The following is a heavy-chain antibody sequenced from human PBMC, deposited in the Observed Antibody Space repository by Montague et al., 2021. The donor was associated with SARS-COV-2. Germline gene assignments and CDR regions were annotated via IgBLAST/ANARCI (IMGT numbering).Heavy chain of an antibody. CDR2: IYYSGNTYT. Sequence: ETLSLTCTVSGDSVSSGAYYWSWVRQPPGKGLEWIAYIYYSGNTYTKYNPSLESRVSISVDTSKNQFSLKLTSGSAADTAVYYCAREYFDSSGLVWIDPWGQGTLVIVSS. CDR3: AREYFDSSGLVWIDP. CDR1: GDSVSSGAYY. D-gene: IGHD3-22*01. V-gene: IGHV4-61*08. J-gene: IGHJ5*02.